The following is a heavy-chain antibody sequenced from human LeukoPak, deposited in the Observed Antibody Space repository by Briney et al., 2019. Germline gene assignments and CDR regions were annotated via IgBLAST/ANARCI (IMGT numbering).Heavy chain of an antibody. Sequence: GGSLRLSCAASGFTFSSYSMSWVRQAPGKGLEWVSSISSSSSYIYYADSVKGRFTLSRDNAKNSLYLQMNSLRAEDTAVYYCARDEFSSSEVFDYWGQGTLVTVSS. CDR3: ARDEFSSSEVFDY. D-gene: IGHD6-6*01. CDR1: GFTFSSYS. CDR2: ISSSSSYI. J-gene: IGHJ4*02. V-gene: IGHV3-21*01.